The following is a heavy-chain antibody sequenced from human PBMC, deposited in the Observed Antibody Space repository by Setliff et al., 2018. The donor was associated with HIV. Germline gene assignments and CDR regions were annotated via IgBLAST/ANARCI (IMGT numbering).Heavy chain of an antibody. CDR2: IYYSGST. J-gene: IGHJ4*02. D-gene: IGHD3-3*01. Sequence: SETLSLTCFVSGVSISGHFWGWIRQPPGKGLEWIGYIYYSGSTYYNPSLKSRVTISVDTSRNQFSLKLSSVTAADTAVYYCARDRSDYYNLPGYFDHWGQGTPVTVS. V-gene: IGHV4-59*11. CDR1: GVSISGHF. CDR3: ARDRSDYYNLPGYFDH.